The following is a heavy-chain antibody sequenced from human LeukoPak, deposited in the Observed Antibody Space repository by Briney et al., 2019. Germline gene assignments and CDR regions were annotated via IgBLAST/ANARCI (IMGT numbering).Heavy chain of an antibody. J-gene: IGHJ4*02. CDR2: IWYDGSNK. Sequence: GGSLRLSCAASGFTFSNYDIHWVRQAPGKGLEWVAVIWYDGSNKYYADSVKGRFTISRDNSKNTLYLKMNSLRAEDTAVYYCAKDRSGWSPLDYWGQGTLVTVSS. D-gene: IGHD6-19*01. CDR1: GFTFSNYD. V-gene: IGHV3-33*06. CDR3: AKDRSGWSPLDY.